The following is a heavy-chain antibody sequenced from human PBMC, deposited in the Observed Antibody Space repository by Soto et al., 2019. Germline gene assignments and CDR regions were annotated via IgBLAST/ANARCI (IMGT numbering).Heavy chain of an antibody. CDR3: ATEPIYYNDGSGYYPLGH. J-gene: IGHJ4*02. Sequence: QVQLVQSGAEVKKPGASVKVYCKASGYTFATYGFSWVRQAPGQGIACVGWISAHNGDTHYSRKFQGRVTLTTDTSTTSAYMERRSLTADDTAVYFCATEPIYYNDGSGYYPLGHWGQGTLVTVSS. V-gene: IGHV1-18*04. D-gene: IGHD3-22*01. CDR1: GYTFATYG. CDR2: ISAHNGDT.